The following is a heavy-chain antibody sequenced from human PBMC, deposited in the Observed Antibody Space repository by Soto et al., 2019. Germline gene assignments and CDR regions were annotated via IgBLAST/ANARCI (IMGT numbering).Heavy chain of an antibody. V-gene: IGHV4-34*01. J-gene: IGHJ2*01. D-gene: IGHD6-19*01. CDR1: GGSFSPYF. CDR2: INHSGST. Sequence: QVQLQQWGAGLLKPSETLSLTCAVYGGSFSPYFWSWIRQPPGKGLEWIGEINHSGSTNYNPSLTSRDPLSVDTSKNQVSLKLTSVTAADTAVYYCARLASGWQYYYFDFWGRGTPVTVSS. CDR3: ARLASGWQYYYFDF.